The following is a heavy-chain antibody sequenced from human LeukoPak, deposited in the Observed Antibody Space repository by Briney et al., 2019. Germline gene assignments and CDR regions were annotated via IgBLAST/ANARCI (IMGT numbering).Heavy chain of an antibody. Sequence: GGSLRLSCAASGFTFSSYAMHWVRQAPGKGLEWVAVISYDASNKYYADSVKGRFTISRDNSKNTLYLQMTSLRAEDTAVYYCAGDYDSSSYYYVGTTVTYWGQGTLVTVSS. CDR3: AGDYDSSSYYYVGTTVTY. J-gene: IGHJ4*02. CDR1: GFTFSSYA. D-gene: IGHD3-22*01. V-gene: IGHV3-30*04. CDR2: ISYDASNK.